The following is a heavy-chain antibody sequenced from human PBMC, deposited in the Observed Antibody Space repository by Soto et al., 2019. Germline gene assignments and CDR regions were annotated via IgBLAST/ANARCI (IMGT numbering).Heavy chain of an antibody. Sequence: SETLCLTCTVSGGSISSSSYYWCWIRQPPGKGLEWIGSIYYSGSTYYNPSLKSRVNISVDTSKNQFSLKLSSVTAADTAVYYCAPGRSMGYYDRMDAWGQGHTVT. CDR2: IYYSGST. CDR3: APGRSMGYYDRMDA. CDR1: GGSISSSSYY. V-gene: IGHV4-39*01. J-gene: IGHJ6*02. D-gene: IGHD1-1*01.